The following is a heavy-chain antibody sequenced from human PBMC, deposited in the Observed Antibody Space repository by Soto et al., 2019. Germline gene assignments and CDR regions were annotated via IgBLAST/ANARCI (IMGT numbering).Heavy chain of an antibody. CDR1: GFTFTSSA. CDR3: AAPDYDFSSGRTNHYYYGMDV. CDR2: IVVGSGNT. D-gene: IGHD3-3*01. V-gene: IGHV1-58*01. Sequence: ASVKVSCKASGFTFTSSAVQWVRQARGQRLEWIGWIVVGSGNTNYAQKFQERVTITRDMSTSTAYMELSSLRSEDTAVYYCAAPDYDFSSGRTNHYYYGMDVWGQGTTVPVSS. J-gene: IGHJ6*02.